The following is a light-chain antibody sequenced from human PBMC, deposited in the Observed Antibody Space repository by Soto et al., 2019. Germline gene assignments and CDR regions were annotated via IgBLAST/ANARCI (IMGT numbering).Light chain of an antibody. CDR1: QSISSW. CDR2: DAS. Sequence: DIQMTQSPSTLSASVGDRVTITCRASQSISSWLAWYQQKPGKAPKLLIYDASSLESGVPSRFSGSGSGTEFPPTISSLQPDDFATYYCQQYNSYSRTFGQGTKVEIK. CDR3: QQYNSYSRT. V-gene: IGKV1-5*01. J-gene: IGKJ1*01.